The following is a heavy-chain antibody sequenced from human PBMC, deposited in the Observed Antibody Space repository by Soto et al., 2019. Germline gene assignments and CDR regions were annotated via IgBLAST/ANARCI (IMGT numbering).Heavy chain of an antibody. V-gene: IGHV4-34*01. CDR3: ARILYGSGSYYTILDY. CDR2: INHSGST. D-gene: IGHD3-10*01. J-gene: IGHJ4*02. Sequence: PSETLSLTCAVYGGSFSAYYWSRIRQPPGKGLEWIGEWIGEINHSGSTNYNPSLKSQVTISVDTSKNQFSLKLTSVTAADTAVYYCARILYGSGSYYTILDYWGQGTLVTVSS. CDR1: GGSFSAYY.